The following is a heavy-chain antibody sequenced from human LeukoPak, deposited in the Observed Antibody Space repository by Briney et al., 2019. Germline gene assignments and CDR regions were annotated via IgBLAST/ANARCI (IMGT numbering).Heavy chain of an antibody. V-gene: IGHV3-23*01. CDR2: ITARADST. CDR3: AMGEDWSTRDLGRSLSLHLDY. Sequence: PGGSLRLSCAASGFTFSNYAMSWVRQAPGKGLEWVSGITARADSTYYADSVKGRFTISRDNSKNTLYLQMNSLRAEDTAVYYCAMGEDWSTRDLGRSLSLHLDYWGQGTLVTVSS. CDR1: GFTFSNYA. D-gene: IGHD3-16*01. J-gene: IGHJ4*02.